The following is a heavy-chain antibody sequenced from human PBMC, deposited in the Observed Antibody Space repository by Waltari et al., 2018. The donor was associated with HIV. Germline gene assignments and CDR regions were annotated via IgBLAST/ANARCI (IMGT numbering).Heavy chain of an antibody. V-gene: IGHV1-18*01. CDR2: ISAYNGNT. J-gene: IGHJ6*02. CDR3: ARLTHYYDTSGPDYYYYGMDV. D-gene: IGHD3-22*01. Sequence: QVQLVQSGAEVKKPGASVKVSCKASGNTFTRYGISWVRQAPGHGLEWRGWISAYNGNTNYAQKLQGRVSMTTETSTSTAYMELRSLRSDDTAVYYCARLTHYYDTSGPDYYYYGMDVWGQGTTVTVSS. CDR1: GNTFTRYG.